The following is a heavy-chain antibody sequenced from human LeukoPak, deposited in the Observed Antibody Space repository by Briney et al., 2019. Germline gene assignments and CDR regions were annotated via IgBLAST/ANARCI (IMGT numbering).Heavy chain of an antibody. D-gene: IGHD6-19*01. CDR3: ARTRYSSGWFFDY. J-gene: IGHJ4*02. CDR2: ISDSGST. CDR1: GGSLSSLY. Sequence: KPSENPSLPCTVSGGSLSSLYWGWVRQPPREGLEWTGHISDSGSTNYNPSLKGRLTILVDTSKNQFSLKLSSVTAADTAVYYCARTRYSSGWFFDYWGQGILVTVSS. V-gene: IGHV4-59*01.